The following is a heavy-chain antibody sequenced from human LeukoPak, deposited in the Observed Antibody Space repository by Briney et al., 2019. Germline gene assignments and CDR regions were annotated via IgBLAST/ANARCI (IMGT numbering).Heavy chain of an antibody. CDR3: ARTVATIGDYGMDV. V-gene: IGHV3-72*01. CDR2: IRNKANSYTT. J-gene: IGHJ6*02. D-gene: IGHD5-12*01. CDR1: GFTFSDHY. Sequence: QPGGSLRLSCAASGFTSGFTFSDHYMDWVRQAPGKGLEWVGRIRNKANSYTTEYAASVKGRFTISRDDSKNSLYLQMNSLKTEDTAVYYCARTVATIGDYGMDVWGQGTTVTVSS.